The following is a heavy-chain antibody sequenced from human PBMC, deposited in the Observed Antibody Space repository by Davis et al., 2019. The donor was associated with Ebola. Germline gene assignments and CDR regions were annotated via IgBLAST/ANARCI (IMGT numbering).Heavy chain of an antibody. CDR3: ARGYGTFDY. J-gene: IGHJ4*02. Sequence: GGSLRLSCAASGFTFSSYEINWVRQAPGKGLEWVSYISSRGTTIYYADSVKGRFTISRDNAKNSLYLQMHSLRDEDTAVYYCARGYGTFDYWGQGTLVTVSS. V-gene: IGHV3-48*03. CDR2: ISSRGTTI. D-gene: IGHD4-17*01. CDR1: GFTFSSYE.